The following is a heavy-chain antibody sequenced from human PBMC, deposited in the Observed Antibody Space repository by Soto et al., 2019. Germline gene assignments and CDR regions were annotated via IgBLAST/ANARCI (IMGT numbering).Heavy chain of an antibody. Sequence: SGPTLVNPTQTLTLTCTFSGFSLSTYGVGVGWIRQPPGKALEWLALIYWDDDTRFSPSLNSRLAITKDTSKSQVVLTMTHMDPVDTATYYCARRPGFSMAFDYWGPGSLVTGLL. CDR2: IYWDDDT. J-gene: IGHJ4*02. D-gene: IGHD3-10*01. CDR1: GFSLSTYGVG. CDR3: ARRPGFSMAFDY. V-gene: IGHV2-5*02.